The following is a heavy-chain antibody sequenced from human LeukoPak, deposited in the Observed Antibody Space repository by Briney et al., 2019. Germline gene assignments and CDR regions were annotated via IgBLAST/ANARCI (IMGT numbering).Heavy chain of an antibody. CDR1: GGSISSHY. CDR2: IYYSGST. D-gene: IGHD6-13*01. Sequence: SETLSLTCAVSGGSISSHYWSWIRQPPGKGLEWIGYIYYSGSTNYNPSLKSRVTISVDTSKNQFSLKLSSVTAADTAVYYCARHVLAAAEAFDIWGQGTMVTVSS. J-gene: IGHJ3*02. V-gene: IGHV4-59*08. CDR3: ARHVLAAAEAFDI.